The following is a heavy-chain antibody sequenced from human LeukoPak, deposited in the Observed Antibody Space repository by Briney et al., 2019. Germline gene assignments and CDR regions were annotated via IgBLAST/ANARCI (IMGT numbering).Heavy chain of an antibody. CDR2: ISSSSSYR. D-gene: IGHD6-6*01. V-gene: IGHV3-21*01. CDR3: AREGAEYSSSFFPVDY. J-gene: IGHJ4*02. CDR1: GFTFSSDS. Sequence: GGSLRLSCAASGFTFSSDSMNWVRQAPGKGLEWVSSISSSSSYRYYADTVKVRVTISRDNAKNSLYLQMNSLRAEDTAVYYCAREGAEYSSSFFPVDYWGQGTLVTVSS.